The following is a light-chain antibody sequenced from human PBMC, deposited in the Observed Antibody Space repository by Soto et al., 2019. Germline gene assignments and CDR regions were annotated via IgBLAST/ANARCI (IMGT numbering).Light chain of an antibody. CDR1: SSDVGDYDY. J-gene: IGLJ1*01. CDR3: SSYTASGTLPYV. CDR2: EVS. Sequence: QSVLTQPASVSGSPGQSITISCTGTSSDVGDYDYVSWYQQHPGKAPKLMIYEVSNRPSGVSNRFSGSKSGNTASLTIAGLQTEDEADYYCSSYTASGTLPYVFGTGTKVT. V-gene: IGLV2-14*01.